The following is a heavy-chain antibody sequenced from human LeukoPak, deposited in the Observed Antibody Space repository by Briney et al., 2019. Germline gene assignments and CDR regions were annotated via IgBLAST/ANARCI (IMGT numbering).Heavy chain of an antibody. CDR1: GYSFTSYW. CDR2: IYPGDSDT. Sequence: GAPLKISCKGSGYSFTSYWIGWVRQMPGKGLGWMGIIYPGDSDTRYSPSFQGQVTISADKSISTAYLQWSSLKASDTAMYYCARNLVAGGGYYYDMDVWGQGTTVTVSS. V-gene: IGHV5-51*01. CDR3: ARNLVAGGGYYYDMDV. J-gene: IGHJ6*02. D-gene: IGHD6-6*01.